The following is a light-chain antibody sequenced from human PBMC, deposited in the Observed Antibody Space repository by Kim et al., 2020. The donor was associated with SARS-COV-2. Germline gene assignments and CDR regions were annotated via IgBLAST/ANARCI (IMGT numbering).Light chain of an antibody. CDR1: QRIGTN. CDR2: DAS. J-gene: IGKJ1*01. V-gene: IGKV3-15*01. CDR3: QQYVSWM. Sequence: LSGWPAESAPLSCRPSQRIGTNLPWYQQKPGQPPRLLINDASTRATGVPARFSGSGSGTEFTLTISSLQSEDSAVYYCQQYVSWMFGQGTKVDIK.